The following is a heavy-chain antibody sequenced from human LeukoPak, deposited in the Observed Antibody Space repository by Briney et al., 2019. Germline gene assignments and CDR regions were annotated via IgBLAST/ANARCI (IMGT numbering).Heavy chain of an antibody. J-gene: IGHJ4*02. CDR1: GFTFSSYA. Sequence: GGSLRLSCAASGFTFSSYAMSWVRQAPGKGLEWVSAISGSGGSTYYADSVKGRFTTSRDNSKNTLYLQMNSLRAGDTAVYYCAKATYSSGWYQDYWGQGTLVTVSS. V-gene: IGHV3-23*01. CDR3: AKATYSSGWYQDY. CDR2: ISGSGGST. D-gene: IGHD6-19*01.